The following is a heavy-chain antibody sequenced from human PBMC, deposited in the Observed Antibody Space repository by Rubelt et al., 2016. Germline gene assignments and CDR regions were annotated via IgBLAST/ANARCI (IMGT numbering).Heavy chain of an antibody. CDR1: GGSISSGGYY. Sequence: QVQLQESAPGLVKPSQTLSLTCTVSGGSISSGGYYWTWIRQHPGKGLEWIGYIYYSGSTYYNPSLKSRVTISVDTSKNQFSLKVYSVTAADTAVYYCARGNYYDGMDVWGQGTTVTVSS. CDR2: IYYSGST. CDR3: ARGNYYDGMDV. V-gene: IGHV4-31*03. D-gene: IGHD3-10*01. J-gene: IGHJ6*02.